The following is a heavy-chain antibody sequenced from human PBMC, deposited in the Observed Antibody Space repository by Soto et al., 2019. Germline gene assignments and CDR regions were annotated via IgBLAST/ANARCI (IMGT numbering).Heavy chain of an antibody. V-gene: IGHV4-30-2*01. J-gene: IGHJ4*02. CDR1: GGSISSCGYS. CDR2: IYHSVST. D-gene: IGHD5-12*01. Sequence: QLQLQESGSGLVKPSQTLSLTCAVSGGSISSCGYSWSWIRQPPGKGLEWIGYIYHSVSTYYNPSLKVRVTISVDRSKNQFSLKLSSVTAGDTAVYYCAAGGGLPRYYWGQGPLVTVSS. CDR3: AAGGGLPRYY.